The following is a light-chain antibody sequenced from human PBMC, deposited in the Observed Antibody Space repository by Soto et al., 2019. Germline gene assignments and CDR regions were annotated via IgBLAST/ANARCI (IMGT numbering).Light chain of an antibody. CDR1: SSDIGGYNS. V-gene: IGLV2-8*01. CDR3: SSYAGSSNV. J-gene: IGLJ1*01. CDR2: EVN. Sequence: QSALTQPASVSGSPGQSITISCTGTSSDIGGYNSVSWYQQHPGKAPKLMIYEVNKRPSGVPDRFSGSKSGNTASLTVSGLQAEDEADYYCSSYAGSSNVFGTGTKVNVL.